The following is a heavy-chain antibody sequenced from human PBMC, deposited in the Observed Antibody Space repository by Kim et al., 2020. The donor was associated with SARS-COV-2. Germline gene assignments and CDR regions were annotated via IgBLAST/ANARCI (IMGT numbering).Heavy chain of an antibody. CDR2: DT. J-gene: IGHJ4*02. D-gene: IGHD1-26*01. CDR3: ARRGGAPFDY. Sequence: DTRYAPSFQGQVTIAADKSISTAYLQWSSLKASDTAMYYCARRGGAPFDYWGQGTLVTVSS. V-gene: IGHV5-51*01.